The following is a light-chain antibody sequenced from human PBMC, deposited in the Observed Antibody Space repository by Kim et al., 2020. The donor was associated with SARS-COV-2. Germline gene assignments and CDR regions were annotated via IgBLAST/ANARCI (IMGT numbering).Light chain of an antibody. CDR1: SGDVGGYNY. CDR3: SSYTSSSTLVV. V-gene: IGLV2-14*01. Sequence: QSNTSPCTGTSGDVGGYNYVSWYQQHPGKAPKLMIYEVSNRPSGVSNRFSGSKSGNTASLTISGLQAEDEADYYCSSYTSSSTLVVFGGGTQLTVL. J-gene: IGLJ2*01. CDR2: EVS.